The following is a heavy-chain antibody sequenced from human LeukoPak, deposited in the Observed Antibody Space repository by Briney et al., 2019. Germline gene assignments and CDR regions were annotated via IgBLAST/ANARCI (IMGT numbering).Heavy chain of an antibody. CDR3: ARGLIRTYYYDSSGYPG. CDR2: ISGSGRST. CDR1: GFTFSNYA. J-gene: IGHJ3*01. V-gene: IGHV3-23*01. Sequence: GGSLRLSCAASGFTFSNYAMSWVRQAPGKGLEWVSAISGSGRSTYYADSVKGRFTISRDNSKNSLYLQMNSLRAEDTAVYYCARGLIRTYYYDSSGYPGWGQGTMVTVSS. D-gene: IGHD3-22*01.